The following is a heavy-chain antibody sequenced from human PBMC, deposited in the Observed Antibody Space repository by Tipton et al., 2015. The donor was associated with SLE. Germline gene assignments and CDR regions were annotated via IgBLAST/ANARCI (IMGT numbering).Heavy chain of an antibody. CDR3: ARGDVD. V-gene: IGHV4-34*01. CDR1: GGSLSGYY. Sequence: TLSLTCTVYGGSLSGYYWSWIRQPPGKGLEWIGESNHSGSANYNPALISRVSMSVDISKNQFFLTLRSVTAADTAVYFCARGDVDWGQGTLVTVSS. J-gene: IGHJ4*02. CDR2: SNHSGSA. D-gene: IGHD2-21*01.